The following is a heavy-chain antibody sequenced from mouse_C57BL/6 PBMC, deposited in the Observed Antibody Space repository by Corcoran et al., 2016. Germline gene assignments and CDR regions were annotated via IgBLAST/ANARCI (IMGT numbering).Heavy chain of an antibody. D-gene: IGHD2-1*01. J-gene: IGHJ1*03. V-gene: IGHV1-18*01. CDR1: GYTFTDYN. CDR2: INPNNGGT. Sequence: EVQLQQSGPELVKPGASVKIPCKASGYTFTDYNMDWVKQSHGKSLEWIGDINPNNGGTIYNQKFKGKATLTVDKSSSTAYMELRSLTSEDTAVYYCARLNGNYVDWYFDVWGTGTTVTVSS. CDR3: ARLNGNYVDWYFDV.